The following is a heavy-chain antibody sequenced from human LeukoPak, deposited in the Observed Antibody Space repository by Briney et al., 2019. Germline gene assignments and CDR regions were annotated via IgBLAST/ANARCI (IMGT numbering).Heavy chain of an antibody. CDR2: IKQDGSEK. Sequence: GGSLRLSCAAPGFTFSSYWMSWVRQAPGKGLEWVANIKQDGSEKYYVDSVKGRFTISRDNAKNSLYLQMNSLRAEGTAVYYCARDFPDYWGQGTLVTVSS. CDR3: ARDFPDY. J-gene: IGHJ4*02. V-gene: IGHV3-7*01. CDR1: GFTFSSYW.